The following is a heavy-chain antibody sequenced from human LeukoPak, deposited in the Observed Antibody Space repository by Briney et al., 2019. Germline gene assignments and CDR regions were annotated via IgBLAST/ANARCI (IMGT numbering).Heavy chain of an antibody. CDR1: GFTFSSYA. CDR3: AKAFAYSGYDARGDY. D-gene: IGHD5-12*01. V-gene: IGHV3-23*01. J-gene: IGHJ4*02. Sequence: GGSLRLSCAASGFTFSSYAMTWVRQAPGKGLEWVSIISGSGAITYYVDSVKGRFTISRDNSKNTLFLQMNSLSAEDTAVYYCAKAFAYSGYDARGDYWGQGTLVTVSS. CDR2: ISGSGAIT.